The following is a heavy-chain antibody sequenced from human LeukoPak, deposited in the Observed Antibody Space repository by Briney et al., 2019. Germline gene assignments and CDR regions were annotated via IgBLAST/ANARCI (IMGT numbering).Heavy chain of an antibody. V-gene: IGHV1-46*01. Sequence: ASVKVSCKASGYSFTPYYIFWVRQAPGQGLEWMGMINSSAGNTGYAQRFQGRVTMTRDTSTSTVYMELSSLTSEDTAIYYCARRSPAYCGGDCYFDYWGQGTLVTVSS. CDR3: ARRSPAYCGGDCYFDY. D-gene: IGHD2-21*02. J-gene: IGHJ4*02. CDR1: GYSFTPYY. CDR2: INSSAGNT.